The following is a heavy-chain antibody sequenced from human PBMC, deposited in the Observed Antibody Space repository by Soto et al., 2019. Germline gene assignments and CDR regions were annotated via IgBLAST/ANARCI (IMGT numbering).Heavy chain of an antibody. J-gene: IGHJ4*02. CDR1: GGSISNYY. CDR2: IYYSGST. CDR3: ARDALSRDSI. D-gene: IGHD3-22*01. V-gene: IGHV4-59*12. Sequence: SETLSLTCAVSGGSISNYYWSWIRQPPGKGLDWIGYIYYSGSTKYNPSLKSRVTISVDTSKNQFSLKLSSVTAADTAVYYCARDALSRDSIWGQGTLVTVSS.